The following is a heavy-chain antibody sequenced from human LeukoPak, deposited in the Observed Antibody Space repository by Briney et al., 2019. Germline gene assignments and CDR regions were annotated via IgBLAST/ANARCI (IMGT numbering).Heavy chain of an antibody. J-gene: IGHJ6*03. Sequence: SETLSLTCTVSGGSISSSSYYWGWIRQPPGKGLEWIGNVYSSGSTYYNPSLKSRVTISVDTSKNQFSLKLNSVTAADTAVYYCATTYSNYYYDYLDVWGKGTTVTVSS. D-gene: IGHD5-12*01. CDR3: ATTYSNYYYDYLDV. V-gene: IGHV4-39*07. CDR1: GGSISSSSYY. CDR2: VYSSGST.